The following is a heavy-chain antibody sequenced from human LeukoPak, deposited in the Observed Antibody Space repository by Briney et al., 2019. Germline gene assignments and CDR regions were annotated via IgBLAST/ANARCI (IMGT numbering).Heavy chain of an antibody. J-gene: IGHJ3*02. V-gene: IGHV3-64*01. CDR2: ISSNGGST. Sequence: PGGSLRLSCAASGFTFSSYAMHWVRQAPGKGLEYVSAISSNGGSTYYANSVKGRFTISRDNSKNTLYLQMGSLRAEDMAVYYCAREGSDGAFDIWGQGTMVTVSS. CDR1: GFTFSSYA. CDR3: AREGSDGAFDI. D-gene: IGHD2-15*01.